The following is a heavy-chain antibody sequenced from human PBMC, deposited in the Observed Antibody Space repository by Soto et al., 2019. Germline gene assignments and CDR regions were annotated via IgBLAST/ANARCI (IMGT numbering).Heavy chain of an antibody. J-gene: IGHJ6*03. V-gene: IGHV1-18*01. Sequence: ASVKVSCKASGYTFTSYGISWVRQAPGQGLEWMGWISAYNGNTNYAQKLQGRVTMTTDTSTSTAYMELRSLRSDDTAVYYCARRLRYCSSTSCYGYYYYYMDVWGKGTTVTVSS. D-gene: IGHD2-2*01. CDR1: GYTFTSYG. CDR3: ARRLRYCSSTSCYGYYYYYMDV. CDR2: ISAYNGNT.